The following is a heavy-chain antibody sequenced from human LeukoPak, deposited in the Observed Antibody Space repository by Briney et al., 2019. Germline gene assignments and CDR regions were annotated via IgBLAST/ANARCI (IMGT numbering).Heavy chain of an antibody. D-gene: IGHD5-24*01. Sequence: GGSLRLSCAASGFTSSSYRMTWVRQAPGKGLEWVANIKQDGSEKYYVDSVKGRFTISRDNAKNSLYLQMNSLRAEDTAVHYCARPRGYYYGMDVWGKGTTVTVSS. CDR1: GFTSSSYR. V-gene: IGHV3-7*03. CDR3: ARPRGYYYGMDV. CDR2: IKQDGSEK. J-gene: IGHJ6*04.